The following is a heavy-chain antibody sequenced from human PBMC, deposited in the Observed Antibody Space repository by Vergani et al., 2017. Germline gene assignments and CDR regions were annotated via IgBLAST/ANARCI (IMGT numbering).Heavy chain of an antibody. D-gene: IGHD3-10*01. V-gene: IGHV5-51*03. Sequence: EVQLVQSGAEVKKPGESLKISCKGSGYSFTSYWIGWVRQIPGKGLEWMGIIYPGDSDTRYSPSFQGQVTISADKSISTAYLQWSSLKASDTAMYYCARRDYYGSGSDYTSWFDPWGQGTLVTVSS. CDR1: GYSFTSYW. CDR3: ARRDYYGSGSDYTSWFDP. CDR2: IYPGDSDT. J-gene: IGHJ5*02.